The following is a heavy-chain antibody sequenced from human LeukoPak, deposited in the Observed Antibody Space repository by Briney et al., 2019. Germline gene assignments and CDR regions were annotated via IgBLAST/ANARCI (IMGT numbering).Heavy chain of an antibody. CDR3: ASGRYPRFIDY. Sequence: SETLSLTCTVSGGSISSYYWSWIRQPPGKGLEWIGYIYYSGCTNYNPSLKSRVTISVDTSKNQFSLKLSSVTAADTAVYYCASGRYPRFIDYWGQGTLVTVSS. CDR2: IYYSGCT. CDR1: GGSISSYY. D-gene: IGHD1-1*01. V-gene: IGHV4-59*01. J-gene: IGHJ4*02.